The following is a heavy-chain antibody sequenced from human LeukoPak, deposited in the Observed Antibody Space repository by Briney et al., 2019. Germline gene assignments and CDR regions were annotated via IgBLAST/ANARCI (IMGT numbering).Heavy chain of an antibody. CDR2: FHTAGDT. CDR3: ARGSCSSRSCYKRVNGLDV. D-gene: IGHD2-2*01. J-gene: IGHJ6*02. Sequence: GGSLRLSCAASGFTFSNYDMHWVRQATGKGLELVSAFHTAGDTHYSGSVKGRFATSRENAKNSFYLQMNNLRAGDTAVYYCARGSCSSRSCYKRVNGLDVWGQGTPVTVSS. V-gene: IGHV3-13*01. CDR1: GFTFSNYD.